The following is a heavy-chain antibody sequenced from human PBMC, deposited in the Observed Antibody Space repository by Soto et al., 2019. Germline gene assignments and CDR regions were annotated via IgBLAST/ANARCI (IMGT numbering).Heavy chain of an antibody. Sequence: PSDTLSLTCAVSGDSISSSVWWTWVRKPPGKGVEWIGEVFHTGNTNYNPSLKSRVTMSVDKSTNEFSLKVTSVTAADTAIYYCARKAWVRFDYWGQGALVTVSS. CDR2: VFHTGNT. J-gene: IGHJ4*02. V-gene: IGHV4-4*02. CDR3: ARKAWVRFDY. CDR1: GDSISSSVW. D-gene: IGHD7-27*01.